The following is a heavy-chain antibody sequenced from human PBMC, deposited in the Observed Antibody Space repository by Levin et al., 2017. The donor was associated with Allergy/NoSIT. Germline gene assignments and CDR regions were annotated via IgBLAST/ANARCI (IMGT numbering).Heavy chain of an antibody. CDR3: ARHGCSSVSCYHVPHFDY. Sequence: PSETLSLTCTVSGGSINNYYWSWIRQPPGKGLEWIGYMYSSGSTDYNPSLKSRVTVSVDTSKNQFSLKLTSVTAADTAVYYCARHGCSSVSCYHVPHFDYWGQGTLVTVSS. CDR2: MYSSGST. D-gene: IGHD2-2*01. J-gene: IGHJ4*02. CDR1: GGSINNYY. V-gene: IGHV4-59*08.